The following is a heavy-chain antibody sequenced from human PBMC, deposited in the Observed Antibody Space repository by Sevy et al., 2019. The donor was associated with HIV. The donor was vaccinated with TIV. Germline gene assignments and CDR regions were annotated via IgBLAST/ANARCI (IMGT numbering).Heavy chain of an antibody. CDR1: GFSFSNYW. V-gene: IGHV3-7*03. D-gene: IGHD2-2*01. Sequence: GGSLRLSCAASGFSFSNYWMSWVRQAPGKGLEWVANIKLDGSEKYYVDSVKGRFTISWDNAKKSLYLQMNSLRTEDTVVYYCARDCSSTTCLWGMDVWGQGTTVTVSS. CDR2: IKLDGSEK. CDR3: ARDCSSTTCLWGMDV. J-gene: IGHJ6*02.